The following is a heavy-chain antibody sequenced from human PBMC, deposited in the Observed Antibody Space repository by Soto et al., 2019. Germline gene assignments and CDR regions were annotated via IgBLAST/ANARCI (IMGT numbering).Heavy chain of an antibody. Sequence: EVQLVESGGGLVKPGGSLRLSCAASGFPFSNFDMNWVRQAPGKGLEWVSSITSNSIYIYYADSVKGRFTVSRDKTKNSLYLQMGSLRAEDTAVYYCARDLSGGKYYNHALDVWGQGTTVTVSS. J-gene: IGHJ6*02. D-gene: IGHD1-1*01. CDR3: ARDLSGGKYYNHALDV. V-gene: IGHV3-21*01. CDR2: ITSNSIYI. CDR1: GFPFSNFD.